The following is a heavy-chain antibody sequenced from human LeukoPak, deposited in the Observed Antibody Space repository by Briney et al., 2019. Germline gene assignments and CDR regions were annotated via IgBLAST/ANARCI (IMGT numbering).Heavy chain of an antibody. CDR2: IIPILDIT. D-gene: IGHD3-22*01. J-gene: IGHJ4*02. CDR1: GGTFSSYT. V-gene: IGHV1-69*02. Sequence: ASGKVSCKASGGTFSSYTISWVRQAPGQGREWMGRIIPILDITTYAQNFQARVPIPADKSTSTAYMELSSLRSEDTAVYYCARAGHYYSSGYQIDYWGQGTLVTVSS. CDR3: ARAGHYYSSGYQIDY.